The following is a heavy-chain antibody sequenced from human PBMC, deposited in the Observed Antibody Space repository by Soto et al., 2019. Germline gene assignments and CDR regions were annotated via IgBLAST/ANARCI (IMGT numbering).Heavy chain of an antibody. CDR3: ARAQRELLWFGELSLTIWYFDL. CDR1: GFTFDDYG. CDR2: INWNGGST. Sequence: EVQLVESGGGVVRPGGSLRLSCAASGFTFDDYGMSWVRQAPGKGLEWVSGINWNGGSTGYADSVKGRFTISRDNAKNSLYLQMNSLRAEDTALYYCARAQRELLWFGELSLTIWYFDLWGRGTLVTVSS. D-gene: IGHD3-10*01. J-gene: IGHJ2*01. V-gene: IGHV3-20*04.